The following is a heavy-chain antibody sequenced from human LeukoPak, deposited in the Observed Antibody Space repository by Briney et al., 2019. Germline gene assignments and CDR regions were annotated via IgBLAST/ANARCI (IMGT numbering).Heavy chain of an antibody. CDR3: ARDLGIAARLFDY. V-gene: IGHV3-48*03. J-gene: IGHJ4*02. D-gene: IGHD6-6*01. CDR2: ISSSGSTI. CDR1: GFTFSSYE. Sequence: AGGSLRLSCAASGFTFSSYEMNWVRQAPGKGLEWVSYISSSGSTIYYADSVKGRFTISRDNAKNSLYLQMNSLRAEDTAVYYCARDLGIAARLFDYWGQGTLVTVSS.